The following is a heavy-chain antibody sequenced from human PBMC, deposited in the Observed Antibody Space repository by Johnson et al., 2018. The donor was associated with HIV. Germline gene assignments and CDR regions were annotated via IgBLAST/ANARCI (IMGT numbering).Heavy chain of an antibody. V-gene: IGHV3-53*01. CDR1: GFTVSSNY. CDR2: IYSGGST. CDR3: ARDGQDSSGPEDAFDI. D-gene: IGHD3-22*01. J-gene: IGHJ3*02. Sequence: VQLVESGGGLIQPGGSLRLSCAASGFTVSSNYMSWVRQAPGKGLEWVSVIYSGGSTYYADSVKGRFTISRDNSKNTLYLQMNSLRAEDTAVYYCARDGQDSSGPEDAFDIWGQGTMVTVSS.